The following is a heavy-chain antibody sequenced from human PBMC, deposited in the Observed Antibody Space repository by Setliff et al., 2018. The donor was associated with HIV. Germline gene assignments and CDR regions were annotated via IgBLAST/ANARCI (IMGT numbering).Heavy chain of an antibody. CDR1: GFRFRSYW. CDR3: ARWGSGSYERVFDY. Sequence: HPGGSLRLSCAASGFRFRSYWMSWVRQAPGKGLESVANVKQEGTETLYVDSVKGRFTISRDNANNLVYLQMNSLRVEDTAVYFCARWGSGSYERVFDYWGQGMLVTVSS. J-gene: IGHJ4*02. CDR2: VKQEGTET. V-gene: IGHV3-7*01. D-gene: IGHD1-26*01.